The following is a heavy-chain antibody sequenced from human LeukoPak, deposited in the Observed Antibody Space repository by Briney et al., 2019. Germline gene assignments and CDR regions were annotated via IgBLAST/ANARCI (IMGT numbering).Heavy chain of an antibody. J-gene: IGHJ5*02. Sequence: SETLSLTCTVSGGSISSSRYYWGWIRQPPGKGLEWIGSIDYSESTYYNPSLKSRVTISVDTSKNQFSLKLSSVTAADTAVYYCARVQSRLSWFDPWGQGTLVTVSS. CDR3: ARVQSRLSWFDP. CDR1: GGSISSSRYY. CDR2: IDYSEST. V-gene: IGHV4-39*07.